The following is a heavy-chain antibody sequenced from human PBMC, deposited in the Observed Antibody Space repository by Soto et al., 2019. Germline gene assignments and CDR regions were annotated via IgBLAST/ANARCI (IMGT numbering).Heavy chain of an antibody. CDR2: IIPIFGTA. Sequence: GASVKVSCKASGGTFSSYAISWVRQAPGQGLEWMGGIIPIFGTANSAQKFQGRVTITADKSTSTAYMELSSLRSEDTAVYYCARVQDCTNGVCSSGWFDPWGQGALVTVSS. CDR1: GGTFSSYA. D-gene: IGHD2-8*01. J-gene: IGHJ5*02. CDR3: ARVQDCTNGVCSSGWFDP. V-gene: IGHV1-69*06.